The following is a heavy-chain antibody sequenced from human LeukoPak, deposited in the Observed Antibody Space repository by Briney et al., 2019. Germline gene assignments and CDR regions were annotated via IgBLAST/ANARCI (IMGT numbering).Heavy chain of an antibody. V-gene: IGHV1-8*01. CDR3: ARAWGYGSGSYYNVGYYYYYMDV. Sequence: ASVKVSCKASGYTFTSYDINWVRQATGQGLEWMGWMNPNSGNTGYAQKFQGRGTITRNTSISTAYMEMSRLRSEDTAVYYCARAWGYGSGSYYNVGYYYYYMDVWGKGTTVTVSS. J-gene: IGHJ6*03. D-gene: IGHD3-10*01. CDR2: MNPNSGNT. CDR1: GYTFTSYD.